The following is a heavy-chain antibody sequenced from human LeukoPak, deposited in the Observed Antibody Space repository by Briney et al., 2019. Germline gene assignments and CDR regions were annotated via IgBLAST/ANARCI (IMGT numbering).Heavy chain of an antibody. CDR2: VDPSDSYT. CDR1: GYSFTSYW. Sequence: GESRRIRCQGSGYSFTSYWISWVRQMPGKGLEWLGRVDPSDSYTNYSPSFQGHVSISADKSISTAYLQWSSLKASDTAMYYCERPSLSGSYYGFDFWGQGTLVTVSS. D-gene: IGHD1-26*01. J-gene: IGHJ4*02. CDR3: ERPSLSGSYYGFDF. V-gene: IGHV5-10-1*01.